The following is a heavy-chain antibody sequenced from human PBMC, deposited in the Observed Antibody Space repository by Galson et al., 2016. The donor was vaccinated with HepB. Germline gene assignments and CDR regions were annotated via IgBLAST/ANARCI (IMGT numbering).Heavy chain of an antibody. Sequence: SLRLSCAASGFTFSSYGMHWVRQAPGKGLEWVAVIWFDGSDKYYADSVKGRFTISRDNSKNTLYLQMNSLRVEDTAVYFCARAFASLYIDSWGQGTLVTVSS. V-gene: IGHV3-33*01. CDR1: GFTFSSYG. CDR3: ARAFASLYIDS. CDR2: IWFDGSDK. D-gene: IGHD3-16*02. J-gene: IGHJ4*02.